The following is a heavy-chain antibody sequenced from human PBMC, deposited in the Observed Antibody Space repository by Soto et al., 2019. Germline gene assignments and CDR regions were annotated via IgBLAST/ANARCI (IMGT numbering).Heavy chain of an antibody. D-gene: IGHD2-21*02. CDR2: INPNSGDT. CDR3: ATAGRRSCGDDCYLDY. CDR1: GYTFTSYA. J-gene: IGHJ4*02. V-gene: IGHV1-2*04. Sequence: ASVKVSCKASGYTFTSYAMHWVRQAPGQRLEWMGWINPNSGDTNYAQNFKGWVTMTRDTSINTAYMELTRLGPDDTAMYFCATAGRRSCGDDCYLDYWGQGTPVTVSS.